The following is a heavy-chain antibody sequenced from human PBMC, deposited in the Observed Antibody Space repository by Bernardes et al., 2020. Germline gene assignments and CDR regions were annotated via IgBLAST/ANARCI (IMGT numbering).Heavy chain of an antibody. CDR2: INHSGST. D-gene: IGHD2-2*01. V-gene: IGHV4-34*01. Sequence: SATLSLTCAVYGGSFSGYYWSWIRQPPGKGLAWIGEINHSGSTNYNPSLKSRVTISVDTSKNQFSLKLSSVTAADTAVYYCARVVVVPAAILLVYYYYMDVWGKGTTVTVSS. J-gene: IGHJ6*03. CDR3: ARVVVVPAAILLVYYYYMDV. CDR1: GGSFSGYY.